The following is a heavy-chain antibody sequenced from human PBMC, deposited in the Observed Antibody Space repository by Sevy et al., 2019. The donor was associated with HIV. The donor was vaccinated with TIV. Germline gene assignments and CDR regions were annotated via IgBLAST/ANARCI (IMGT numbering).Heavy chain of an antibody. CDR1: GGSISSSSYY. D-gene: IGHD4-4*01. Sequence: SETLSLTCTVSGGSISSSSYYWSWIRQPPGKGLEWIGSIYYSGSTYYNPSLKSRVTISVDTSKNQFSLKLSSVTAADTAVYYCAGTVTTYYYYGMDVWGQGTTVTVSS. J-gene: IGHJ6*02. V-gene: IGHV4-39*01. CDR3: AGTVTTYYYYGMDV. CDR2: IYYSGST.